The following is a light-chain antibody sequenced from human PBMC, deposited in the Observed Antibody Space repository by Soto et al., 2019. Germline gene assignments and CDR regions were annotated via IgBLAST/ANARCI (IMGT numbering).Light chain of an antibody. CDR1: SSDIGGYNY. J-gene: IGLJ2*01. Sequence: QSALTQPASVSGSPGQSITISCTGGSSDIGGYNYVSWFQQHPGKAPKLMIYEVTNRPSGVSNRFSGSKSGSTASLTISGLQAEDEADYYCAAWDDRLSGLVFGRGTKLTVL. V-gene: IGLV2-14*01. CDR3: AAWDDRLSGLV. CDR2: EVT.